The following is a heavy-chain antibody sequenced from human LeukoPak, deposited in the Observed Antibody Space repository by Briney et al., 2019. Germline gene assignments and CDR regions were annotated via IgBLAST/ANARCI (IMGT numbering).Heavy chain of an antibody. D-gene: IGHD6-6*01. CDR3: ARVRGYSSSLYFDY. CDR1: GGSISSSSYY. V-gene: IGHV4-39*07. Sequence: PSETLSLTCTVSGGSISSSSYYWGWIRQPPGKGLEWIGSIYYSGSTYYNPSLKSRVTISVDTSKNQFSLKLSSVTAADTAVYYCARVRGYSSSLYFDYWGQGTLVTVSS. J-gene: IGHJ4*02. CDR2: IYYSGST.